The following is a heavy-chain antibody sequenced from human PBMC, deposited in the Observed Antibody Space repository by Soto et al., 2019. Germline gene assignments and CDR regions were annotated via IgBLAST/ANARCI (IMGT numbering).Heavy chain of an antibody. CDR2: IYYSGST. V-gene: IGHV4-31*03. CDR1: GGSISSGGYY. D-gene: IGHD5-12*01. CDR3: ARSEEGGATINWVFDY. Sequence: SETLSLTCTVSGGSISSGGYYWSWIRQHPGKGLEWIGYIYYSGSTYYNPSLKSRVTISVDTSKNQFSLKLSSVTAADTAVYYCARSEEGGATINWVFDYWGQGTLVTVSS. J-gene: IGHJ4*02.